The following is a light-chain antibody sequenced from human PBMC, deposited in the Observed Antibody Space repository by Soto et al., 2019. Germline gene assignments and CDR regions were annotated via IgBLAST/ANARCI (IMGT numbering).Light chain of an antibody. J-gene: IGKJ1*01. CDR1: QTISSW. CDR3: QKYNSFWT. Sequence: DIKMTQTPYTLSASVGDRVTISSRASQTISSWLAWYRQKPGKAPKLRIYDASCLGSVVPSRFSGSGSGTEFTLTISSLQPEDFATYCCQKYNSFWTFGQGTKVDIK. CDR2: DAS. V-gene: IGKV1-5*01.